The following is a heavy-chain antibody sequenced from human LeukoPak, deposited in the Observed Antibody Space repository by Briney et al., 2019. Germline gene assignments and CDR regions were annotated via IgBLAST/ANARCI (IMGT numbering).Heavy chain of an antibody. J-gene: IGHJ6*03. Sequence: SETLSLTCTVSGGSISSGSYYWSWIRQPAGKGLEWIGRIYTSGSTNYNPSLKSRVTISVDTSKNQFSLKLSSVTAANTAEYYCARGPVDTAMVKKYSKYYYYMDVWGKGTTVTVSS. CDR1: GGSISSGSYY. CDR2: IYTSGST. D-gene: IGHD5-18*01. V-gene: IGHV4-61*02. CDR3: ARGPVDTAMVKKYSKYYYYMDV.